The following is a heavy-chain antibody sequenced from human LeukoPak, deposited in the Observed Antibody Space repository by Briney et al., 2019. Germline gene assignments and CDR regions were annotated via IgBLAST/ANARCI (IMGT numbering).Heavy chain of an antibody. CDR3: ARAVNPPGRIAARRDYFDY. J-gene: IGHJ4*02. V-gene: IGHV4-34*01. Sequence: PSETLSLTCAVYGGSFSGYYWSWIRQPPGKGLEWIGEINHSGSTNYNPSLKSRVTLSVDTSKNQFSLKLSSVTAPDTAVYYCARAVNPPGRIAARRDYFDYWGQGTLVTVSS. D-gene: IGHD6-6*01. CDR2: INHSGST. CDR1: GGSFSGYY.